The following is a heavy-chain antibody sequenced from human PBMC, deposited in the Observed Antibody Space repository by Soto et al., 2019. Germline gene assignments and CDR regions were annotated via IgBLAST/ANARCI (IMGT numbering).Heavy chain of an antibody. Sequence: GGSLRLSCAASGFTSSSYWMSWVRQAPGKGLEWVANIKQDGSEKYYVDSVKGRFTISRDNAKNSLYLQMNSLRAEDTAVYYCASTDYSNYRNYYYYYMDVWGKGTTVTVSS. CDR2: IKQDGSEK. CDR1: GFTSSSYW. J-gene: IGHJ6*03. V-gene: IGHV3-7*01. CDR3: ASTDYSNYRNYYYYYMDV. D-gene: IGHD4-4*01.